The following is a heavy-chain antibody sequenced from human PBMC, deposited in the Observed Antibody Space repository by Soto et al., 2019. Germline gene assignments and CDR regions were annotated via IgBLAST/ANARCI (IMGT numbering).Heavy chain of an antibody. CDR2: VNHGGTS. V-gene: IGHV4-34*01. D-gene: IGHD6-13*01. Sequence: PSETLSLTCAVHGGSFSGYYWDWIRQPPGKGLEWIGEVNHGGTSNYNPSLKSRVTISVDTSKNQFSLKLSSVTAADTAVYYCARVSSSWGLVNYFDYWGQGTLVTVSS. CDR1: GGSFSGYY. CDR3: ARVSSSWGLVNYFDY. J-gene: IGHJ4*02.